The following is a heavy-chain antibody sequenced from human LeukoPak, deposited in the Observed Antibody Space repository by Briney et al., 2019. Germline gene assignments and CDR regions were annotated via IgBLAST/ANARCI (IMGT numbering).Heavy chain of an antibody. D-gene: IGHD3-22*01. CDR2: INPNSGGT. CDR3: ARIISSGYGDFDY. CDR1: GYTFTGYY. Sequence: ASVKLSCNASGYTFTGYYMHWGRQAPGQGLEWMGWINPNSGGTNYAQKFQGRVTMTRDTSISTAYMELSRLRSDDTAVYYCARIISSGYGDFDYWGLGTLVTVSS. J-gene: IGHJ4*02. V-gene: IGHV1-2*02.